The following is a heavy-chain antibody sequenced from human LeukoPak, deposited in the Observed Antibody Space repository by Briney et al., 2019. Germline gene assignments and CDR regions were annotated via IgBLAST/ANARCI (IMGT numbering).Heavy chain of an antibody. D-gene: IGHD2-2*01. Sequence: GGSLRLSCAASGFTFSNYWMHWVRQAPGKGLVWVSRINTDGSSTSYADSVKGRFTVSRDNAKNTLFLQMNSLRAEDTAVYYCAAVVPAAPFQNSGQGTLVTVSS. CDR2: INTDGSST. J-gene: IGHJ1*01. CDR1: GFTFSNYW. CDR3: AAVVPAAPFQN. V-gene: IGHV3-74*01.